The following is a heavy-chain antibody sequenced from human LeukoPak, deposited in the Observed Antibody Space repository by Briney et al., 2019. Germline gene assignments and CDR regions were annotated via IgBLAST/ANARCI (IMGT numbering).Heavy chain of an antibody. J-gene: IGHJ3*02. CDR3: ARKNALYI. CDR2: IYYTGST. Sequence: TSETLSLTCTVSGGSISGYYWTWIRQPPGRGLEWIGYIYYTGSTNYNPSLKSRVTISLDASNNQFSLKLSSVTAAETAVYYCARKNALYIWGQGTIVTVSS. V-gene: IGHV4-59*01. CDR1: GGSISGYY.